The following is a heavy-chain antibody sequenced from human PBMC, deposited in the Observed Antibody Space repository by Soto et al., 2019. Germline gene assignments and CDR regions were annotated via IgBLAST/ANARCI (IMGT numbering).Heavy chain of an antibody. CDR1: GYTFTSYG. CDR2: ISAYNGNT. J-gene: IGHJ6*03. CDR3: ARADGYSNGWYYMDV. V-gene: IGHV1-18*01. D-gene: IGHD6-19*01. Sequence: ASVKVSCKPSGYTFTSYGSSWVRQAPGQGLEWMGWISAYNGNTNYAQKFQGRVTITTDTSTSTAYMELRSLRSDDTAVYYCARADGYSNGWYYMDVWGKGTTVTGSS.